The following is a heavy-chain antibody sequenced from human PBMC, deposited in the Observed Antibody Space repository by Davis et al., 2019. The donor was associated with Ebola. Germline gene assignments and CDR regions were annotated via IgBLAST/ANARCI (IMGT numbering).Heavy chain of an antibody. CDR2: ISSSSSTI. J-gene: IGHJ4*02. CDR1: GFTFSSYS. Sequence: PGGSLRLSCAASGFTFSSYSMNWVRQAPGKGLECVSYISSSSSTISYADSVKGRFTISRDNAKNSLYLQMNSLRAEDTAVYYCARGYRGSTDYWGQGTLVTVSS. V-gene: IGHV3-48*04. CDR3: ARGYRGSTDY. D-gene: IGHD2-2*01.